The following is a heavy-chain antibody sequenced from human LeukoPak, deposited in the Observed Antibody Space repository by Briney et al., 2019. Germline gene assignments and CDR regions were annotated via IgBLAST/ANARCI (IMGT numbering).Heavy chain of an antibody. D-gene: IGHD6-13*01. V-gene: IGHV3-23*01. Sequence: GGSLRLSCAASGFTFSIYAMSWVRQAPGKGLEWVSGITGGRSTYYADSVKGRFTISRDNSKNTLHLQMNSLRAEDTAVYYCAKDEQQLVRGRGYFDYWGQGTLVTVSS. CDR2: ITGGRST. CDR1: GFTFSIYA. CDR3: AKDEQQLVRGRGYFDY. J-gene: IGHJ4*02.